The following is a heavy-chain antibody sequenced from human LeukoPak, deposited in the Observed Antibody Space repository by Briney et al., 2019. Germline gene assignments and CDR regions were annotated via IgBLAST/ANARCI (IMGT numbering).Heavy chain of an antibody. CDR1: GDSISSGDYY. J-gene: IGHJ4*02. Sequence: SETLSLTCSVSGDSISSGDYYWSWFRQHPGEALEWIGYIYYTGRADYNPSLKSRVTISADTSKNRFTLKLSSVTAADTAVYYCARGPTAGSYFRVGFDYWGQGNLVTVSS. CDR3: ARGPTAGSYFRVGFDY. D-gene: IGHD1-26*01. V-gene: IGHV4-31*03. CDR2: IYYTGRA.